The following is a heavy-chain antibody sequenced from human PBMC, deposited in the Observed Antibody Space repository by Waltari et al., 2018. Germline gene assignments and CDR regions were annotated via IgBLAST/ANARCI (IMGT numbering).Heavy chain of an antibody. V-gene: IGHV3-53*01. Sequence: EVQLVESGGGLIQPGGSLRLSCAASGFTVSVNYMSWVRQAPGKGLEWVSGSYSGGSTCHGDSVMGRFTISRDNSKNTLYLQMNSLRAEDTAVYYCAREMVRGGGDYWGQGTLVTVSS. D-gene: IGHD3-10*01. CDR3: AREMVRGGGDY. CDR2: SYSGGST. J-gene: IGHJ4*02. CDR1: GFTVSVNY.